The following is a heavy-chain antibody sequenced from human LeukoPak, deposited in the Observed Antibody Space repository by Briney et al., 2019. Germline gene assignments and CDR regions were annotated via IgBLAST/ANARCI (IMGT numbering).Heavy chain of an antibody. J-gene: IGHJ5*02. CDR3: ARGFGSSGNWFDP. V-gene: IGHV1-2*06. D-gene: IGHD6-19*01. CDR1: GYTFTGYY. Sequence: ASVKVSCKASGYTFTGYYMHWVRRAPEQGLEWMGRINPKNGGTDYAQKFQGRVTMTRDTSITTAYMELSGLRSDDTAVYYCARGFGSSGNWFDPWGQGTLVTVSS. CDR2: INPKNGGT.